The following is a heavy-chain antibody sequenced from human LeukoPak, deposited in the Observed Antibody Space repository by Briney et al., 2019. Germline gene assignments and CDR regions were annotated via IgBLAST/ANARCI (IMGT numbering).Heavy chain of an antibody. V-gene: IGHV3-30*02. Sequence: GGSLRLSCAASGFTFSSYGMHWVRQAPGKGLEWVAFIRYDGSNKYYADSVKGRFTISRDNSKNTLYLQMNSLRAEDTAVYYCAKDHKSGAPAWYYFDYWGQGTLVTASS. CDR3: AKDHKSGAPAWYYFDY. CDR2: IRYDGSNK. CDR1: GFTFSSYG. J-gene: IGHJ4*02. D-gene: IGHD1-26*01.